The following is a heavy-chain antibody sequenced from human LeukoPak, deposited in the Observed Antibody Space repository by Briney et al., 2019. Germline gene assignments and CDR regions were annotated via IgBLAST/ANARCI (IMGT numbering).Heavy chain of an antibody. D-gene: IGHD3-22*01. CDR3: ARVVAPTRQYYYDSSGYYYFDY. CDR1: GGSISSYY. J-gene: IGHJ4*02. V-gene: IGHV4-59*01. Sequence: SETLSLTCTVSGGSISSYYWSWIRQPPGKGLEWIGYIYYSGSTNYNPSLKSRVTISVDTSKNQFSLKLSSVTAADTAVYYCARVVAPTRQYYYDSSGYYYFDYWGQGTLVTVSS. CDR2: IYYSGST.